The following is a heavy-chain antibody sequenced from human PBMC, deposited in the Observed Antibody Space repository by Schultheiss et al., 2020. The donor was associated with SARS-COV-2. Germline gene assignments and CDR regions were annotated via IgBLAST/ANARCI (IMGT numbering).Heavy chain of an antibody. CDR2: ISYSGST. CDR3: ARDGYSYGTFGY. J-gene: IGHJ4*02. Sequence: SETLSLTCTVSGGSVSSGSYYWSWIRQPPGKGLEWIGYISYSGSTNYNPSLKSRVTVSVDTSKNQFSLKLRSVTPADTAVYFCARDGYSYGTFGYWGQGTLVTVSS. V-gene: IGHV4-61*01. D-gene: IGHD5-18*01. CDR1: GGSVSSGSYY.